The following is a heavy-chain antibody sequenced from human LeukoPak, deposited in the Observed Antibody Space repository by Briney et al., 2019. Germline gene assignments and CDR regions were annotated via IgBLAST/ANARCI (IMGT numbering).Heavy chain of an antibody. J-gene: IGHJ6*02. D-gene: IGHD2-8*02. V-gene: IGHV1-2*02. CDR1: VYTFTGYY. CDR2: INPNSGGT. CDR3: ARDGRTGGYYYYGMDV. Sequence: ASVKVSCKASVYTFTGYYMHWVRQAPGQGLEWMGWINPNSGGTNYAQKFQGRVTMTRDTSISTAYMELSRLRSDDTAVYYCARDGRTGGYYYYGMDVWGQGTTVTVSS.